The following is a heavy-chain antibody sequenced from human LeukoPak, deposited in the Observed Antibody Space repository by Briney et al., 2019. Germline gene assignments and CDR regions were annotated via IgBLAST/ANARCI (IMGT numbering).Heavy chain of an antibody. Sequence: TSETLSLTCTVSVGSISSYYWSWIRQPPGKGLEWIGYIYYSGSTNYNPSLKSRVTISVDTSKNQFSLKLSSVTAADTAVYYCASSGDSSGYYLYYFDYWGQGTLVTVSS. CDR3: ASSGDSSGYYLYYFDY. J-gene: IGHJ4*02. CDR1: VGSISSYY. D-gene: IGHD3-22*01. V-gene: IGHV4-59*01. CDR2: IYYSGST.